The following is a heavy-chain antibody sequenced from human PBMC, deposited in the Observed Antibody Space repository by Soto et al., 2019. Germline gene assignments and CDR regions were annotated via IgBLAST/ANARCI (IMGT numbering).Heavy chain of an antibody. CDR1: GFTCSRYA. Sequence: GGSLRLSCAASGFTCSRYAMSWVRQAPGKGLEWSSAISGTSGSTYYADSVTDRFISSRANSKYTLYMQMNSLRAEGTAVYYCANSIPTVTTYYYYGMDVGGQGATVTVSS. V-gene: IGHV3-23*01. D-gene: IGHD4-17*01. J-gene: IGHJ6*02. CDR3: ANSIPTVTTYYYYGMDV. CDR2: ISGTSGST.